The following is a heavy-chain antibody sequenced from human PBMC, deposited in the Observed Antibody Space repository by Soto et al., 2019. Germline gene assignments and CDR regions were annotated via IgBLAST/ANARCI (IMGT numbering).Heavy chain of an antibody. J-gene: IGHJ6*02. CDR2: IIPMFETV. D-gene: IGHD2-15*01. V-gene: IGHV1-69*01. CDR3: ARGLRTGNYGMDV. CDR1: GGTFNNYA. Sequence: QAQLLQSGAEVRKPGSSVKVSCKASGGTFNNYAVSWVRQAPGQGLEWMGGIIPMFETVNYAQRFQGRLTIAADESTSTAYMELTSLTSADTAIYLCARGLRTGNYGMDVWGQGTTVTVSS.